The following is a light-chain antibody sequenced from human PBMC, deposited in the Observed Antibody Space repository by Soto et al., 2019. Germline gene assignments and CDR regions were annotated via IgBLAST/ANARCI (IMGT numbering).Light chain of an antibody. CDR2: NVS. Sequence: QSALTQPASVSGSPGQSITISCTGNSSDVGGYNSVSWYQQHPGKAPKLMIYNVSNRPSGISDRFSGSRSGNTASLTISGLQAEDEADYYCSSYTSSSTYVFGTGTKLTVL. CDR1: SSDVGGYNS. J-gene: IGLJ1*01. V-gene: IGLV2-14*03. CDR3: SSYTSSSTYV.